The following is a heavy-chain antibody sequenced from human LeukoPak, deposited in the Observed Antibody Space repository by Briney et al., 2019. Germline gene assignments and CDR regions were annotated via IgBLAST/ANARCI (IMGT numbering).Heavy chain of an antibody. CDR2: ISGSGGST. CDR1: GFTFSSYA. J-gene: IGHJ4*02. D-gene: IGHD6-13*01. V-gene: IGHV3-23*01. Sequence: GGSLRLSCAASGFTFSSYAMSWVRQAPGKGLEWVSAISGSGGSTYYADSVKGRFTISRDNSKNTLYLQMTSLRAEDTAVYYCAKVGRLQLNGFDYWGQGTLVTVSS. CDR3: AKVGRLQLNGFDY.